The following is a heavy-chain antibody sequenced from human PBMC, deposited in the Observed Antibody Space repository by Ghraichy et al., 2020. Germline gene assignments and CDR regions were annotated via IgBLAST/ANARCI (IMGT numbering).Heavy chain of an antibody. Sequence: GGSLRLSCAASGFTFNNYWMHWVRQAPGKGLVWVSRINNDGSSKIYVDSVKGRFTISRDDAKNTVYLQMNSLRAEDTAVYYCARSLVGLDYWGQGTLVTVSS. J-gene: IGHJ4*02. CDR1: GFTFNNYW. V-gene: IGHV3-74*01. CDR2: INNDGSSK. D-gene: IGHD2-2*01. CDR3: ARSLVGLDY.